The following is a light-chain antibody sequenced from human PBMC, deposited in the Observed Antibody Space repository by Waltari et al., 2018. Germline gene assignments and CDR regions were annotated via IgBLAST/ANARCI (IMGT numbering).Light chain of an antibody. CDR1: QSILYSYNKKNY. CDR3: HQYYSSPLT. Sequence: DIVLTQSPDSLPVSLGERATINCKSSQSILYSYNKKNYLAWYQQKPGQPRKALIYGESMRESGVPDRFSGSGSGTDFTLTISSLQAEDVAIYYCHQYYSSPLTFGQGTKVEIK. J-gene: IGKJ1*01. CDR2: GES. V-gene: IGKV4-1*01.